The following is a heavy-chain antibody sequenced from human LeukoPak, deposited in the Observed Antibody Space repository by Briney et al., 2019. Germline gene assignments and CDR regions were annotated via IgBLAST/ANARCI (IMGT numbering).Heavy chain of an antibody. D-gene: IGHD2-15*01. CDR1: GGSFSGYY. Sequence: SETLSLTCAVYGGSFSGYYWSWIRQPPGKGLEWIGEINHSGSTNYHPSLKSRFTISVDTSKNHSSLNLSSVTAADTAVYYCARRGSYCSGGSCYLKIDYWGQGTLVTVSS. V-gene: IGHV4-34*01. CDR3: ARRGSYCSGGSCYLKIDY. J-gene: IGHJ4*02. CDR2: INHSGST.